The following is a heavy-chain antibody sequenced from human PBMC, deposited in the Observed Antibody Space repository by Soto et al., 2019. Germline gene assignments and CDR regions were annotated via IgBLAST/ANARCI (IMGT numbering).Heavy chain of an antibody. Sequence: ESGGGVVQPGRSLRLSCAASGFTFSSYAMHWVRQAPGKGLEWVAVIWYDGSNKYYADSVKGRFTISRDNSKNTLFLQMGGLRADDTAVFYCAREGEGLDYWGQGTLVTVSS. V-gene: IGHV3-30*04. CDR2: IWYDGSNK. CDR3: AREGEGLDY. CDR1: GFTFSSYA. D-gene: IGHD3-16*01. J-gene: IGHJ4*02.